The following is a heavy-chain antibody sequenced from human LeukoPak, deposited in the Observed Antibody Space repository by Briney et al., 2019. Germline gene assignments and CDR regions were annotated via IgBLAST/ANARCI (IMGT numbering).Heavy chain of an antibody. D-gene: IGHD5-24*01. CDR2: IYYSGST. V-gene: IGHV4-39*07. CDR3: RIRWLQSLYYYYYYYMDV. CDR1: GGSISSSTYY. Sequence: SETLSLTCIVSGGSISSSTYYWGWIRQPPGKGLEWIGSIYYSGSTYYNPSLKSRVTISVDTSKNQLSLKLSSVTAADTAVYYCRIRWLQSLYYYYYYYMDVWGKGTTVTVSS. J-gene: IGHJ6*03.